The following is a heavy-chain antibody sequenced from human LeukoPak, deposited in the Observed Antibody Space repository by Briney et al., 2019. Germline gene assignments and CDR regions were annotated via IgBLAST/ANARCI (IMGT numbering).Heavy chain of an antibody. Sequence: SETLSLTCAVYGGSFSGYYWSWIRQPPGKGLEWIGEINHSGSTNYNPSLKSRVTISVDTSKNQFSLKLSSVTAADTAVYYCARVTKVVVGIPTSDFDYWGQGTLVTVSS. CDR1: GGSFSGYY. CDR3: ARVTKVVVGIPTSDFDY. V-gene: IGHV4-34*01. J-gene: IGHJ4*02. CDR2: INHSGST. D-gene: IGHD2-15*01.